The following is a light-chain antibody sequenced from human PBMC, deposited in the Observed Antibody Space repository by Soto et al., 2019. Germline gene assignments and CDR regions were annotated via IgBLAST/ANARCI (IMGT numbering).Light chain of an antibody. CDR2: GAS. V-gene: IGKV3-15*01. CDR1: QSVSSN. J-gene: IGKJ5*01. CDR3: QQYSNWPLT. Sequence: EIVMTQSPGTLSASPGQRANLSCXASQSVSSNLAWYQQKPGQAPRLLINGASTRATGIPARFGGSGSGTEFTLTISSLQSEDLAVYYCQQYSNWPLTFGQGTRLEIK.